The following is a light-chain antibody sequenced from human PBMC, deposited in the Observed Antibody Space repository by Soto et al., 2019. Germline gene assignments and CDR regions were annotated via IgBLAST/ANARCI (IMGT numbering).Light chain of an antibody. Sequence: EIVLTQSPATLSLSPGERATLSCRASQSVSSYLAWYQQKPGQAPRLLIYDASNRATGIPARFRGSGSGTDFTLTISSLEPEDFAVYYCQQRSNWRITFGQGTRLEIK. V-gene: IGKV3-11*01. CDR1: QSVSSY. CDR3: QQRSNWRIT. CDR2: DAS. J-gene: IGKJ5*01.